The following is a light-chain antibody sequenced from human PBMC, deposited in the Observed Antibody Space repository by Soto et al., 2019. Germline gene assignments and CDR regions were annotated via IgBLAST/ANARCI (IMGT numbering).Light chain of an antibody. CDR2: EVS. J-gene: IGLJ1*01. CDR1: SSDVGSYNL. CDR3: CSYATSSYV. V-gene: IGLV2-23*02. Sequence: QSVLTQPASVSGSPGQSITISCTGTSSDVGSYNLVSWYQQHPGKAPKLIIFEVSKRPSGVSDRFSGSKSGNTASLTISGLQAEDGADFYCCSYATSSYVFGTGTKVTVL.